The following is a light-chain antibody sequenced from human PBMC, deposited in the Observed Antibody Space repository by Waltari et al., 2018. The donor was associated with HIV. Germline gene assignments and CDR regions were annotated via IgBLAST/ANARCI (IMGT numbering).Light chain of an antibody. CDR2: QDN. J-gene: IGLJ1*01. CDR3: QAWDSSTRV. V-gene: IGLV3-1*01. Sequence: SYELTQPPSVSVSLGQTDSITCSGDKLGDKYACWYQQKPGQSPVLVIYQDNKRPSGIPERFSGSNSGNTATLTISGTQAMDEADYYCQAWDSSTRVFGTGTKVTVL. CDR1: KLGDKY.